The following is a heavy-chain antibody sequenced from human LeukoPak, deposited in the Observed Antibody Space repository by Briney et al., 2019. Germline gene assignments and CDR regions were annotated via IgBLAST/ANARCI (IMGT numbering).Heavy chain of an antibody. CDR1: GFTLSSYV. D-gene: IGHD1-20*01. J-gene: IGHJ4*02. V-gene: IGHV3-23*01. CDR3: AKDNNWNAFDY. CDR2: ISGRGSST. Sequence: PGGSLRLSCAASGFTLSSYVMSWVRQAPGKGLEWVSGISGRGSSTYYADSVKGRFTISRDNSKNTLYLQMNSLRAEDTAVYYCAKDNNWNAFDYWGQGTLVTVSS.